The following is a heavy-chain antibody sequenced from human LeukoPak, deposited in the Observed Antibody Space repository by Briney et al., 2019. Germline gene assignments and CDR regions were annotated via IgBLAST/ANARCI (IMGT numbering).Heavy chain of an antibody. Sequence: SGTLSLTCTVSGGSVSSGSYYWSWIRQPPGKGLEWIGYIYYSGGTNYNPSLKSRVTISIDTSKNQFSLKLSSVTAADTAVLYCARGGGYSYGYAFDIWGQGTMVTVS. J-gene: IGHJ3*02. CDR2: IYYSGGT. D-gene: IGHD5-18*01. V-gene: IGHV4-61*01. CDR1: GGSVSSGSYY. CDR3: ARGGGYSYGYAFDI.